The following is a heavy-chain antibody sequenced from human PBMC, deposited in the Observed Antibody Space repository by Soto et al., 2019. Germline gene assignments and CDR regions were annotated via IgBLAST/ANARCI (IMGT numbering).Heavy chain of an antibody. D-gene: IGHD3-3*01. V-gene: IGHV2-26*01. CDR3: ARILHKNDFWSGYYTGLDY. CDR2: IFSNDEK. J-gene: IGHJ4*02. Sequence: QVTLKESGPVLVKPTEPLTLTCTVSGFSLSNARMGVSWIRQPPGKALEWLAHIFSNDEKSYSTSLKSRLTISKDTSKSQVVLTMTNMDPVDTATYYCARILHKNDFWSGYYTGLDYWGQGTLVTVSS. CDR1: GFSLSNARMG.